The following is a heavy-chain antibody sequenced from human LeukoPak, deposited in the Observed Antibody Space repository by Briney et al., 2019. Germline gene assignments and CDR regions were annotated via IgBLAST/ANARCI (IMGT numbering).Heavy chain of an antibody. J-gene: IGHJ4*02. V-gene: IGHV4-4*07. CDR2: IYTSGST. D-gene: IGHD3-3*01. CDR1: GGSFSGYY. Sequence: SETLSLTCAVYGGSFSGYYWSWIRQPAGKGLEWIGRIYTSGSTNYNPSLKSRVTISVDTSKNQFSLKLSSVTAADTAVYYCARELGYDFWSGYGYWGQGTLVTVSS. CDR3: ARELGYDFWSGYGY.